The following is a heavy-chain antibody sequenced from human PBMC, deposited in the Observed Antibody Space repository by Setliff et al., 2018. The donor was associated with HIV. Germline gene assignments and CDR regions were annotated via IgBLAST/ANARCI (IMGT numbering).Heavy chain of an antibody. J-gene: IGHJ6*03. V-gene: IGHV3-48*01. Sequence: GGSLRLSCAASGFTFSTYSMNWVRQAPGKGLEWVSYISSSTSTIYYADSVKGRFTISRDNAKNSLYLQMNSLRAEDTAVYYCARLLDYYYYIDVWGKGTTVTV. CDR1: GFTFSTYS. CDR2: ISSSTSTI. CDR3: ARLLDYYYYIDV.